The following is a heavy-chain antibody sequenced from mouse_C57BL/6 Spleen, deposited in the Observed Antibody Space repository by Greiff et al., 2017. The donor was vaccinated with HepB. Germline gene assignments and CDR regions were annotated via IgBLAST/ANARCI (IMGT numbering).Heavy chain of an antibody. Sequence: QVHVKQSGAELAKPGASVKLSCKASGYTFTSYWMHWVKQRPGQGLEWIGYINPSSGYTKYNQKFKDKATLTADKSSSTAYMQLSSLTYEDSAVYYCARSPGSSYDAMDYWGQGTSGTVSS. D-gene: IGHD1-1*01. CDR2: INPSSGYT. V-gene: IGHV1-7*01. CDR1: GYTFTSYW. CDR3: ARSPGSSYDAMDY. J-gene: IGHJ4*01.